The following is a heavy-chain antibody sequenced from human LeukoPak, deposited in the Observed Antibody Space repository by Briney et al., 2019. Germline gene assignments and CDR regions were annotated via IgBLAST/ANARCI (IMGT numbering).Heavy chain of an antibody. CDR3: AKEGGTGTRFDY. V-gene: IGHV3-23*01. Sequence: GGSLRLSCAASGFTFSSSAMSWIRQAPGKGLYWVSAISGSGTGTYYADSVKGRFTISRDNSKNTLYLQMNSLRAEDTAVYYCAKEGGTGTRFDYWGQGTLVTVSS. CDR2: ISGSGTGT. J-gene: IGHJ4*02. CDR1: GFTFSSSA. D-gene: IGHD1-7*01.